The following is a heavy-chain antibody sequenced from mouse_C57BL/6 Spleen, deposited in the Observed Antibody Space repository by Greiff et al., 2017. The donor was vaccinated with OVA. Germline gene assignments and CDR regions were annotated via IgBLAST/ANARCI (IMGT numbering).Heavy chain of an antibody. CDR2: IDPSDSYT. CDR1: GYTFTSYW. CDR3: ARRGYYGSSNWYFDV. J-gene: IGHJ1*03. V-gene: IGHV1-69*01. Sequence: VQLQQPGAELVMPGASVKLSCKASGYTFTSYWMHWVKQRPGQGLEWIGEIDPSDSYTNYNQKFKGKSTLTVDKSSSTAYMQLSSLTSEDSAVYYCARRGYYGSSNWYFDVWGTGTTVTVSS. D-gene: IGHD1-1*01.